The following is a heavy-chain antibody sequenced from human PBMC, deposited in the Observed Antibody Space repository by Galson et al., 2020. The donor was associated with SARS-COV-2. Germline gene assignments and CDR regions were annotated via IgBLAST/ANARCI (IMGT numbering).Heavy chain of an antibody. D-gene: IGHD4-17*01. J-gene: IGHJ4*02. V-gene: IGHV2-5*01. CDR3: AHRPKPLTTVTTSINFCDY. CDR2: IHGHDDK. CDR1: GFSLTTSGVD. Sequence: KMSGPTLVKPTQTLTLTCTFSGFSLTTSGVDVGWIRQPQGKALEWLAVIHGHDDKRYCQSLKSRLTIKTDTPKEQVVLTRTNMYPVDTATYYCAHRPKPLTTVTTSINFCDYWGQGTLVTVSS.